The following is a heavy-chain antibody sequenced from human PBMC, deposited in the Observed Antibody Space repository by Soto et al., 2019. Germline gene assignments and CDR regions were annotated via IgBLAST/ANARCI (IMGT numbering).Heavy chain of an antibody. Sequence: EVQMLQSGGGSVQPGGSLRLSCVPSGFTLSNYAISWFRQAPGKGLEWVSSISLSGDSTTYADSVKGRFTISRDNSKNTRFLQMNSLRADDTAIYYCVSHYWGHGALVTVSS. J-gene: IGHJ4*01. CDR3: VSHY. V-gene: IGHV3-23*01. CDR2: ISLSGDST. CDR1: GFTLSNYA.